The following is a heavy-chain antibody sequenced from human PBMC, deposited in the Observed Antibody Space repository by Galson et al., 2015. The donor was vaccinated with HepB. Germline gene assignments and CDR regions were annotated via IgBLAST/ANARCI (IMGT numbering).Heavy chain of an antibody. J-gene: IGHJ4*02. CDR1: GFTFSYYA. V-gene: IGHV3-23*01. Sequence: SLRLSCAASGFTFSYYAMSWVRQAPGKGLEWLSAITPSGDNTYPADSMKGRFTISRDSSRNTLFLQMHNLRADDKALYFCAKVFPEKTDGWYRQALYYVDSWGQGPRVTVSS. CDR2: ITPSGDNT. D-gene: IGHD6-19*01. CDR3: AKVFPEKTDGWYRQALYYVDS.